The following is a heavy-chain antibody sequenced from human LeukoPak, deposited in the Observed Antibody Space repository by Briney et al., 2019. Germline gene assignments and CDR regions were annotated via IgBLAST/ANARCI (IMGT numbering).Heavy chain of an antibody. J-gene: IGHJ2*01. V-gene: IGHV4-4*07. CDR2: IYTSGST. D-gene: IGHD6-13*01. CDR1: GGSISSYY. Sequence: SETLSLTCTVSGGSISSYYWSWIRQPAGKGLEWIGRIYTSGSTNYNPSLKSRVTMSVDTSKNQFSLKLSSVTAADTAVYYCARDLSSSSWYGDWYFDLWGRGTLVTLSS. CDR3: ARDLSSSSWYGDWYFDL.